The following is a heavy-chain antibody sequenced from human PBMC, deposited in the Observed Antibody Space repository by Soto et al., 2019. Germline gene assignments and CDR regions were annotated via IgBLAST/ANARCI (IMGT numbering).Heavy chain of an antibody. D-gene: IGHD6-19*01. J-gene: IGHJ6*02. CDR1: GFSFSRHG. CDR2: ISYDGSNQ. CDR3: ARDRSSTYYYYGMDL. Sequence: GGSLRLSCAASGFSFSRHGMHWVRQAPGKGLEWVAVISYDGSNQDYADSVKGRFSISRDNSKNTVYLQMNSLRVEDSAVYYCARDRSSTYYYYGMDLWGQGTTATVS. V-gene: IGHV3-30-3*01.